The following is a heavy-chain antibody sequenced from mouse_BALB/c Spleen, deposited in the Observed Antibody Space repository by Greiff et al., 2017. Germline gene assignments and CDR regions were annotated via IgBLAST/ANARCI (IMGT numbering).Heavy chain of an antibody. CDR1: GFTFSSYA. Sequence: EVKLVESGGGLVKPGGSLKLSCAASGFTFSSYAMSWVRQSPEKRLEWVAEISSGGSYTYYPDTVTGRFTISRDNAKNTLYLEMSSLRSEDTAMYYCARIRRGYFDAWGAGTTVTVSS. D-gene: IGHD3-3*01. CDR2: ISSGGSYT. V-gene: IGHV5-9-4*01. CDR3: ARIRRGYFDA. J-gene: IGHJ1*01.